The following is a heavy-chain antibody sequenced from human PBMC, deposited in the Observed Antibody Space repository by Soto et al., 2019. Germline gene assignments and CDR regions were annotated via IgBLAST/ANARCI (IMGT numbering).Heavy chain of an antibody. Sequence: GGSLRLSCAASGFMFSDYAMTWARQAPGKELEWVSGLLRPGRSTYYADSVKGRFTISGDTSANTVYLHMDSLRAEDTAVYYCAKDAIANDGIWLMDSWGQGTVVTVSS. CDR1: GFMFSDYA. CDR3: AKDAIANDGIWLMDS. CDR2: LLRPGRST. J-gene: IGHJ5*02. D-gene: IGHD3-16*01. V-gene: IGHV3-23*01.